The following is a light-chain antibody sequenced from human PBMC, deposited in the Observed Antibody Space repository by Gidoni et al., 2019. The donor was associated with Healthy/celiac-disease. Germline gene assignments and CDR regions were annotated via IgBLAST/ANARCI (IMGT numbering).Light chain of an antibody. Sequence: EIALTQSPAPLSLSPGERATLSCRASQSVSSYLAWYQQKPGQAPRLLIYDASNRATGIPARFSGSGSGTDFTLTISSLEPEDFAVYYCQQRSNWPPLTFGGGTKVEIK. CDR3: QQRSNWPPLT. CDR2: DAS. V-gene: IGKV3-11*01. J-gene: IGKJ4*01. CDR1: QSVSSY.